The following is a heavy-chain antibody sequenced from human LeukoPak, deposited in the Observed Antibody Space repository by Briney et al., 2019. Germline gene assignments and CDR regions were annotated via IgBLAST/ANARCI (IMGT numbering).Heavy chain of an antibody. J-gene: IGHJ3*02. CDR3: ARDAGSSGWYDDAFDI. CDR2: IYYSGST. V-gene: IGHV4-61*01. CDR1: GGSVSSGSYY. D-gene: IGHD6-19*01. Sequence: SETLSLTCTVSGGSVSSGSYYWSWIRQPPGNGLEWLGHIYYSGSTNYNPSLKSRVTISVDTSKNQFSLKLSSVTAADTAVYYCARDAGSSGWYDDAFDIWGQGTMVTVSS.